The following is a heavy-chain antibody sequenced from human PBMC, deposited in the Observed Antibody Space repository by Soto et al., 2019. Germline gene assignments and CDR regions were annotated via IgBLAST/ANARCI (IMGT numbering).Heavy chain of an antibody. CDR1: GFTFGDYA. D-gene: IGHD6-13*01. CDR3: TRPPSIAAAGDAFDI. Sequence: GGSLRLSCTASGFTFGDYAMSWFRQAPGKGLEWVGFIRSKAYGGTTEYAASVKGRFTISRDDSKSIAYLQMNSLKTEDTAVYYCTRPPSIAAAGDAFDIWGQGTMVTVSS. CDR2: IRSKAYGGTT. V-gene: IGHV3-49*03. J-gene: IGHJ3*02.